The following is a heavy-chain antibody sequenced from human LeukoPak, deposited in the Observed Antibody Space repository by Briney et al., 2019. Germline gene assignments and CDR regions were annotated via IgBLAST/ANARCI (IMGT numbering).Heavy chain of an antibody. V-gene: IGHV1-8*01. CDR3: ARGRRSLTMIVVVITYYFGY. D-gene: IGHD3-22*01. CDR2: MNPNSGNT. Sequence: ASVKVSCKASGYTFTSYDINWMRQATGQGLEWMGWMNPNSGNTGYAQKFQGRVTMTRNTSISTAYMELSSLRSEDTAVYYCARGRRSLTMIVVVITYYFGYWGQGTLVTVSS. J-gene: IGHJ4*02. CDR1: GYTFTSYD.